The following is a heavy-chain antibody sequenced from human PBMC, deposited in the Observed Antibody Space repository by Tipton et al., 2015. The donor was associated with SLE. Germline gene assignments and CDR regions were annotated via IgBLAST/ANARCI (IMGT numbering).Heavy chain of an antibody. Sequence: TLSLTCTVSGGSISSFSYYWGWIRQPPGKGLGWIGTIYYSGSTYYNPSLKSRVTMSVDTSKNQFSLKLSSVSAADTAVYYCARGGVGGYDYFDYGGQGTLVPFSS. CDR1: GGSISSFSYY. J-gene: IGHJ4*02. D-gene: IGHD5-12*01. CDR2: IYYSGST. CDR3: ARGGVGGYDYFDY. V-gene: IGHV4-39*07.